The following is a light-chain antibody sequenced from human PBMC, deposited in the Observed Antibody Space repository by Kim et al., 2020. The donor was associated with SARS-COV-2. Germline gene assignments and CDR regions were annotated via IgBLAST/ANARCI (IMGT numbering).Light chain of an antibody. Sequence: ASLGDRVTITHRASQDITTLLRWYRQQPGKAPNLLIYSAANLERGVRSRFSGSGSGTEFTLTLSSLEPEDIATYYCQQSITFPPTYGGGPKVDI. CDR3: QQSITFPPT. J-gene: IGKJ4*01. CDR1: QDITTL. V-gene: IGKV1-12*01. CDR2: SAA.